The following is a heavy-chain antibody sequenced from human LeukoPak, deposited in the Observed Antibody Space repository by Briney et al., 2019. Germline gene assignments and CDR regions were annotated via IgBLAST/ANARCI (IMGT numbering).Heavy chain of an antibody. J-gene: IGHJ3*02. CDR1: GFTVSSNY. CDR2: IYSGGST. CDR3: AKDREADAFDI. V-gene: IGHV3-53*01. Sequence: GGSLRLSCAASGFTVSSNYMSWVRQAPGKGLEWVSVIYSGGSTYYADSVKGRFTISRDNSKNTLYLQMNSLRAEDTAVYYCAKDREADAFDIWGQGTMVTVSS.